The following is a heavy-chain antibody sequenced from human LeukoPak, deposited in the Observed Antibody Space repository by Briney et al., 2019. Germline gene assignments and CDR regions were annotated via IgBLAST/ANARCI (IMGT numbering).Heavy chain of an antibody. D-gene: IGHD3-22*01. CDR3: ARANWVYYYDSSGSLDY. CDR1: GFTFSSYW. J-gene: IGHJ4*02. V-gene: IGHV3-7*01. CDR2: IKQDGSEA. Sequence: GGSLRLSCAASGFTFSSYWMTWVRQAPWKGLEWVANIKQDGSEAYYVDSVKGRFTVSRDNAKNSLYLQMNSLRAEDTAVYYCARANWVYYYDSSGSLDYWGQGTLVTVSS.